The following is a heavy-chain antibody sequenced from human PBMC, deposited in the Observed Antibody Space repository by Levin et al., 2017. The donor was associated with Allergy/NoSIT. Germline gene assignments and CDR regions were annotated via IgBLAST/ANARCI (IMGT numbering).Heavy chain of an antibody. CDR2: TYYRSKWYN. J-gene: IGHJ5*02. D-gene: IGHD6-13*01. CDR1: GDSVSSTSAA. Sequence: SQTLSLPCAISGDSVSSTSAAWNWIRQSPSRGLEWLGRTYYRSKWYNDYAVSVKSRITINPDTSKNQFSLQLNSVTPEDTAVYYCARTGGKGRGYSSSWYESGWFDPWGQGTLVTVSS. CDR3: ARTGGKGRGYSSSWYESGWFDP. V-gene: IGHV6-1*01.